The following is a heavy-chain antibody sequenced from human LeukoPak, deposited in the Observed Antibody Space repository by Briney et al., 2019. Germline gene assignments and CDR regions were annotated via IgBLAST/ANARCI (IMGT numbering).Heavy chain of an antibody. CDR3: ARGLGGWEPYYFDY. J-gene: IGHJ4*02. V-gene: IGHV1-46*01. CDR2: INPRGGRT. CDR1: GYTFTSSY. Sequence: ASVKVSCKASGYTFTSSYIHWVRQAPGQGLEWMGIINPRGGRTTYAQKFQARVTMTRDTSTSTVYMEVSGLRSEDTAVFYCARGLGGWEPYYFDYWGLGTLVTVSS. D-gene: IGHD6-19*01.